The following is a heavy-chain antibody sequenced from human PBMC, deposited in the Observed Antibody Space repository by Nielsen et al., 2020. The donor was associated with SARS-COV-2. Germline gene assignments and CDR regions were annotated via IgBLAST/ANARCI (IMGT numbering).Heavy chain of an antibody. V-gene: IGHV4-34*01. Sequence: SQTLSLTCAVYGGSFSGYYWSWIRQPPGKGLEWIGEINHSGSTNYNPSLKSRVTISVDTSKNQFSLKLSSVTAADTAVYYCARVRLQLWLPGDYGMDVWGQGTTVTVSS. CDR2: INHSGST. CDR1: GGSFSGYY. D-gene: IGHD5-18*01. CDR3: ARVRLQLWLPGDYGMDV. J-gene: IGHJ6*02.